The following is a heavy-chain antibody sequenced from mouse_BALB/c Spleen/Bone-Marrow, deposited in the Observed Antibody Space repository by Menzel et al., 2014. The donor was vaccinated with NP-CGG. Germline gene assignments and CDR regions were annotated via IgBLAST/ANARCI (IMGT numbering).Heavy chain of an antibody. V-gene: IGHV1-84*02. D-gene: IGHD1-2*01. CDR2: IYPRNNNT. Sequence: QVQLQQSGPELVKPGASVKISCKASGYTFTDYYINWVKQKPGQRLEWIGWIYPRNNNTKYNERFKDKATLTVDTPSSTAYMQHSSLTSEDTAVYFCARGITTATFAYWGQGTLVTVSA. CDR1: GYTFTDYY. CDR3: ARGITTATFAY. J-gene: IGHJ3*01.